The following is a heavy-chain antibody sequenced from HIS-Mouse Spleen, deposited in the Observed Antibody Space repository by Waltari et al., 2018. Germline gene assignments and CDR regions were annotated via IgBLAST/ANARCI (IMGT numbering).Heavy chain of an antibody. J-gene: IGHJ3*02. CDR2: INHSGST. Sequence: QVQLQQWGAGLLKPSETLSLPCAVYGGSFSVYYWSWFRQPPGKGPEWVGEINHSGSTNYTPSLKSRVTISVDTSKNQFSLKLSSVTAADTAVYYCARGRFHSWNDAFDIWGQGTMVTVSS. V-gene: IGHV4-34*01. D-gene: IGHD1-1*01. CDR3: ARGRFHSWNDAFDI. CDR1: GGSFSVYY.